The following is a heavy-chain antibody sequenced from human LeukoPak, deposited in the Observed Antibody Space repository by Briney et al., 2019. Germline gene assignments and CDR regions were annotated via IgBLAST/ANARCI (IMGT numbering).Heavy chain of an antibody. Sequence: GASVKVSCKASGHTFTSYYMHWVRQAPGQGLEWMGIINPSGGSTSYAQKFQGRVTMTRDMSTSTVYMELSSLRSEDTAVYYCARDRAPGYCTNGVCYPTGYFDLWGRGTLVTVSS. CDR3: ARDRAPGYCTNGVCYPTGYFDL. J-gene: IGHJ2*01. V-gene: IGHV1-46*01. D-gene: IGHD2-8*01. CDR2: INPSGGST. CDR1: GHTFTSYY.